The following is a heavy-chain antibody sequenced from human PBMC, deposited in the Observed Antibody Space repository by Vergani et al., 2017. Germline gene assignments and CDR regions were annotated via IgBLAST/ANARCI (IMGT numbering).Heavy chain of an antibody. CDR3: ARLYGSHPPPSPFDY. CDR1: GYSFTSYW. V-gene: IGHV5-51*01. J-gene: IGHJ4*02. D-gene: IGHD3-10*01. Sequence: EVPLVQSGAAVKKPGESLKISCKCSGYSFTSYWIGWVRQMPGKGLEWMGTIYPGDSDTRYSPSFQGQVTISADKSISTAYLQWSSLKASDTVMYYCARLYGSHPPPSPFDYWGQGTLVTVSS. CDR2: IYPGDSDT.